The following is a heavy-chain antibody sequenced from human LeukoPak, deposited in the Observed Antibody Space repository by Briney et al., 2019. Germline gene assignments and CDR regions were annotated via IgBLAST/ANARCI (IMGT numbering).Heavy chain of an antibody. CDR2: MNPNSGNT. V-gene: IGHV1-8*03. Sequence: ASVKVSCKASGYTFTSYDINWVRQATGQGLEWMGWMNPNSGNTGYAQKFQGRVTITRNTSISTAYMELSSLRSEDTAVYYCARQGWLTGGDVFDIWGQGTMVTVSS. CDR1: GYTFTSYD. D-gene: IGHD3-22*01. J-gene: IGHJ3*02. CDR3: ARQGWLTGGDVFDI.